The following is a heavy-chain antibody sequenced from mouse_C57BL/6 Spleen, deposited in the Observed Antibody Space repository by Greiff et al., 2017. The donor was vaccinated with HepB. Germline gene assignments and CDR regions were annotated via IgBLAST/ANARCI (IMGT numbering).Heavy chain of an antibody. CDR1: GYAFTNYL. V-gene: IGHV1-54*01. CDR3: ARSRGYDRGYAMDY. CDR2: INPGSGGT. D-gene: IGHD2-2*01. J-gene: IGHJ4*01. Sequence: VQLQQSGAELVRPGTSVKVSCKASGYAFTNYLIEWVKQRPGQGLEWIGVINPGSGGTNYNEKFKGKATLTADKSSSTAYMQLSSLTSEDSAVYFCARSRGYDRGYAMDYWGQGTSVTVSS.